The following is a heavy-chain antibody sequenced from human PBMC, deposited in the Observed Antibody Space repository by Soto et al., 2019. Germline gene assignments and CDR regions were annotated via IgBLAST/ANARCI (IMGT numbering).Heavy chain of an antibody. D-gene: IGHD1-26*01. CDR3: ARIPYSGSYYGFDY. CDR1: GYTFVDHY. CDR2: INPKSGAT. Sequence: QVQLVQSGAEVKMPGASVTVSCKASGYTFVDHYVHWVRQAPGQGLEWMGWINPKSGATDYVQNFQGRVTMTRDSYISTTYLELSRLTSDATALYYCARIPYSGSYYGFDYWGQGTLVTVSS. J-gene: IGHJ4*02. V-gene: IGHV1-2*02.